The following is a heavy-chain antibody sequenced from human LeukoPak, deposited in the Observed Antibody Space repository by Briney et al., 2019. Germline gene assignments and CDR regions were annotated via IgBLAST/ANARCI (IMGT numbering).Heavy chain of an antibody. CDR3: ARKGDGYNYHGFDY. D-gene: IGHD5-24*01. J-gene: IGHJ4*02. Sequence: PSETLSLTCAVYGGSFSGYYWSWIRQPPGKGLEWIGEINHSGSTNYNPSLKSRVTTSVDTSKNQFSLKLSSVTAADTAVYYCARKGDGYNYHGFDYWGQGTLVTVSS. V-gene: IGHV4-34*01. CDR2: INHSGST. CDR1: GGSFSGYY.